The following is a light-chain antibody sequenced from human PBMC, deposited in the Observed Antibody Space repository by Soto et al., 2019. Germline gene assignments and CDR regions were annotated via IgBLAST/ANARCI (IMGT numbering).Light chain of an antibody. CDR2: EVS. J-gene: IGLJ1*01. CDR3: SSYTSSSTSNYV. Sequence: QSALTQPASVSGSPGQSITISCTGTSSDVGGYNYVSWYQQHPGKAPKLMIYEVSNRPSGVSNRFSGSKSGNTASPTISGLQAEDEADYYCSSYTSSSTSNYVFGTGTKV. V-gene: IGLV2-14*01. CDR1: SSDVGGYNY.